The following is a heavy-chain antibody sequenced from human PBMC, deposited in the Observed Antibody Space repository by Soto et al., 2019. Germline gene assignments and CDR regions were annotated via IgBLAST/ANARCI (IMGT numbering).Heavy chain of an antibody. CDR3: ARAIAVDEYYYYVMDV. CDR2: ISYDGSNK. J-gene: IGHJ6*02. CDR1: GFTFSSYA. V-gene: IGHV3-30-3*01. Sequence: GGSLRLSCAASGFTFSSYAMHWVHQAPGEGLEWVAVISYDGSNKYYADSVKGRFTISRDNSKNMLYLQMNSLRAEDTAVYYCARAIAVDEYYYYVMDVWGQGTTVTVSS. D-gene: IGHD6-19*01.